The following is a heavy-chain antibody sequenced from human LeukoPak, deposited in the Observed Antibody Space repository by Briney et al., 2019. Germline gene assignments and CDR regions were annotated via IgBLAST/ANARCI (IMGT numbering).Heavy chain of an antibody. D-gene: IGHD1-1*01. Sequence: ASVKVSCKASGYTSTSYCMHWVRQAPGQGLEWMGIINPSGGSTSYAQKFQGRVTMTRDTSTSTVYMELSSLRSEDTAVYYCARDRAGTCHYWGQGTLVTVSS. J-gene: IGHJ4*02. CDR1: GYTSTSYC. CDR3: ARDRAGTCHY. V-gene: IGHV1-46*01. CDR2: INPSGGST.